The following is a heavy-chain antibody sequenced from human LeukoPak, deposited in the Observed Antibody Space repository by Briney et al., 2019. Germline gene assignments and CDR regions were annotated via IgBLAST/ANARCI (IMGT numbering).Heavy chain of an antibody. CDR2: ITNGGSTI. D-gene: IGHD3-9*01. CDR3: ARSIGLTGGGVDV. V-gene: IGHV3-11*01. CDR1: GFTFSDYN. J-gene: IGHJ6*02. Sequence: TGGSLRLSCAASGFTFSDYNMNWVRQAPGKGLEWVSYITNGGSTIHHADSVKGRFTISGDNAKKTLYLQMNSLRAEDTAVYYCARSIGLTGGGVDVWGQGTTVTVSS.